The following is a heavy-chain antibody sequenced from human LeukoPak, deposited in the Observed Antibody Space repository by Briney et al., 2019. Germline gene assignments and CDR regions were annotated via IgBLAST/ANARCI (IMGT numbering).Heavy chain of an antibody. D-gene: IGHD5-18*01. V-gene: IGHV3-53*04. CDR2: IYSGGST. J-gene: IGHJ4*02. Sequence: GGSLRLSCAASGFTVSSSYMSWVRQAPGKGLEWVSVIYSGGSTYYADSVKGRFTISRHNSKNTLYLQMNSLRAEDTAVYYCARANDSYGYPNFDYWGQGTLVTVSS. CDR3: ARANDSYGYPNFDY. CDR1: GFTVSSSY.